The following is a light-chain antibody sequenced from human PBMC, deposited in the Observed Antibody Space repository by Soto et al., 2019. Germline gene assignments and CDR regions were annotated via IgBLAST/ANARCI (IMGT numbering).Light chain of an antibody. Sequence: QSVLTQPHSASGSPGQSVAITCTGNSSDVGGYNYVSWYQQHPGKAPKLMIYEVNKRPSGVPDRFSGSKSGNTASLTVSGLQAEDEADYYCSSYAGSSNVFGTGTKVTVL. CDR1: SSDVGGYNY. J-gene: IGLJ1*01. CDR2: EVN. V-gene: IGLV2-8*01. CDR3: SSYAGSSNV.